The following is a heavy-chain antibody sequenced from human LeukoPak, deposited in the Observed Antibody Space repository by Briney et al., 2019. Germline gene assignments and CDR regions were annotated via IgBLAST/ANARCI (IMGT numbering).Heavy chain of an antibody. Sequence: GGSLRLSCAASGFTFSDYYMSWIRQAPGKGLEWVSYISSSGSTIYYADSVKGRFTISRDNAKNSLYLQMNSLRAEDTAVYYCARDPGAAGTSYYYYGMDVWGQGTTVTVSS. CDR3: ARDPGAAGTSYYYYGMDV. CDR2: ISSSGSTI. V-gene: IGHV3-11*04. CDR1: GFTFSDYY. D-gene: IGHD6-13*01. J-gene: IGHJ6*02.